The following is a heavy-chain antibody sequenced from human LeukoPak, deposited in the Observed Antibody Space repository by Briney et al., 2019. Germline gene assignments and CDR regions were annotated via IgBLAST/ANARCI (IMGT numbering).Heavy chain of an antibody. CDR3: ARAGPGYGDYQGYFDL. CDR2: INSDGSST. D-gene: IGHD4-17*01. Sequence: GGSLRLSCAASGFTFSRYWMHWVRQAPGKGLVWVSRINSDGSSTSYADSVKGRFTISRDNAKNTMYLQMNSLRAEDTAVYYCARAGPGYGDYQGYFDLWGRGTLVPVSS. CDR1: GFTFSRYW. V-gene: IGHV3-74*01. J-gene: IGHJ2*01.